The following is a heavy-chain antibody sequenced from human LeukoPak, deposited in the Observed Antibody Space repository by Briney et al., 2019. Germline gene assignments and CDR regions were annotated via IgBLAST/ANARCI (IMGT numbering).Heavy chain of an antibody. CDR1: GGSISSYY. Sequence: SETLSLTCTVSGGSISSYYWSWIRQPAGKGLGWIGRIYTSGSTNYNPSLKSRVTMSVDTSKNQFSLKLSSVTAADTAVYYCARGAKYSYYYYMYVWGKGTTVTVSS. J-gene: IGHJ6*03. D-gene: IGHD5-18*01. V-gene: IGHV4-4*07. CDR3: ARGAKYSYYYYMYV. CDR2: IYTSGST.